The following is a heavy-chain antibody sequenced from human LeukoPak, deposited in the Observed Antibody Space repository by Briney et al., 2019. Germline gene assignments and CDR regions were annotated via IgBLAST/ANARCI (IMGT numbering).Heavy chain of an antibody. V-gene: IGHV3-21*01. Sequence: GGSLRLSCAASGFTFSSYSMNWVRQAPGKGLEWVSFISSSSSYIYYADSVKGRFTISRDNAKNSLYLQMNSLRAEDTAVYYCARDPVSMSSGWYYFDYWGQGTLVTVSS. CDR1: GFTFSSYS. CDR2: ISSSSSYI. J-gene: IGHJ4*02. CDR3: ARDPVSMSSGWYYFDY. D-gene: IGHD6-19*01.